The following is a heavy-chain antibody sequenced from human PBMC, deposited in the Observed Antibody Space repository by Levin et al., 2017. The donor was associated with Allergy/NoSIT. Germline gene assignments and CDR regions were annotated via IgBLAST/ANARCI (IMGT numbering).Heavy chain of an antibody. V-gene: IGHV4-39*01. D-gene: IGHD1-26*01. CDR3: ARHYPEWEMATVDAFDI. CDR1: GGSISSSSYY. Sequence: SETLSLTCTVSGGSISSSSYYWGWIRQPPGKGLEWIGSIYYSGSTYYNPSLKSRVTISVDTSKNQFSLKLSSVTAADTAVYYCARHYPEWEMATVDAFDIWGQGTMVTVSS. CDR2: IYYSGST. J-gene: IGHJ3*02.